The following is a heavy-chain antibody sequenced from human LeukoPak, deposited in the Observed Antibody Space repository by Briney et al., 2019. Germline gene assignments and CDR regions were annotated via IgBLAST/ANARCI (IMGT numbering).Heavy chain of an antibody. V-gene: IGHV3-74*01. Sequence: GGALRLSCAASGFTFSEAWMHWVRQAPGKGLVWVSRINNDGSTTRYADSVKGRFTISRDNAKNTLYLQMNSLRAEDTAVYYCARVSGPGMNEYFHLWGQGTLVTVSS. J-gene: IGHJ1*01. D-gene: IGHD3-10*01. CDR2: INNDGSTT. CDR1: GFTFSEAW. CDR3: ARVSGPGMNEYFHL.